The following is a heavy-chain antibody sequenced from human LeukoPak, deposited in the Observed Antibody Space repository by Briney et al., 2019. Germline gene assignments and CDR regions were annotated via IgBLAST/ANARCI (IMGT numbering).Heavy chain of an antibody. CDR2: IYYSGST. D-gene: IGHD1-26*01. J-gene: IGHJ4*02. Sequence: SETLSLTRTVSGGSISSSSYYWGWIRQPPGKGLEWIGSIYYSGSTYYNPSLKSRVTISVDTSKNQFSLKLSSVTAADTAVYYCANTVGVNDRVFDYWGQGTLVTVSS. CDR3: ANTVGVNDRVFDY. V-gene: IGHV4-39*01. CDR1: GGSISSSSYY.